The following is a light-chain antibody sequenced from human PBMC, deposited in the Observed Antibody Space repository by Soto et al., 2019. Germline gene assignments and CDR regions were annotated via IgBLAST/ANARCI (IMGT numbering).Light chain of an antibody. J-gene: IGLJ1*01. CDR3: QYYDSTLSDYV. V-gene: IGLV1-40*01. CDR2: GNT. Sequence: QSVLTQPPSVSGSPGQRVTISCTGSSCNIGAGYDVHWYQQLPGTAPQLLIYGNTNRPSVVPGRFSGSKSGTSASLAITGLQDEDDADYYCQYYDSTLSDYVFGTGTKLTVL. CDR1: SCNIGAGYD.